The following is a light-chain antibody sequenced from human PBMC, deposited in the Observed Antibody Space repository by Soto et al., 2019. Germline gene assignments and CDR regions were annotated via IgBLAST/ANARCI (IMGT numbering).Light chain of an antibody. V-gene: IGLV1-47*01. CDR2: SDA. CDR1: SPNIGSNY. CDR3: AAWDDSLSGPV. J-gene: IGLJ3*02. Sequence: QSVLTQPPSASGTPGQRVTISCSGSSPNIGSNYVYWYQQLPGTAPKLLIYSDAQRPSGVPDRISGSKSGTSASLAIRGLRSEDEGDYYCAAWDDSLSGPVFGGGTKLTVL.